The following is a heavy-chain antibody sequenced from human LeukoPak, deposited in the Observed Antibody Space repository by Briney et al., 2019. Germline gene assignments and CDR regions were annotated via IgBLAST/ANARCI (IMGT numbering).Heavy chain of an antibody. CDR3: AKPYGDYYSTPYDY. J-gene: IGHJ4*02. CDR1: GFSFSSYG. CDR2: VSNDGSDK. Sequence: PGGSLRLSCAASGFSFSSYGIHWVRQAPGKGLEWVAVVSNDGSDKNYADSVKGRFTISRDNSKNALYLQLNSLRAEDTAIYYCAKPYGDYYSTPYDYWGQGTLVTVSS. V-gene: IGHV3-30*18. D-gene: IGHD4-17*01.